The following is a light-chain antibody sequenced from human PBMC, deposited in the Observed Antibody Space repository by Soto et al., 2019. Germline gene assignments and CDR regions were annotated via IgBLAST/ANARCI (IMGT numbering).Light chain of an antibody. V-gene: IGKV3-20*01. CDR3: QQYGSSPKYT. CDR2: GAS. CDR1: QSVSSSY. J-gene: IGKJ2*01. Sequence: NVLTQSPGTLSLSPGERATLSCRASQSVSSSYFAWYQQKPGQAPRLLIYGASSRATGIPDRFSGSGSGTDFTLTISRLEPEDFAVYYCQQYGSSPKYTFGQGTKLEIK.